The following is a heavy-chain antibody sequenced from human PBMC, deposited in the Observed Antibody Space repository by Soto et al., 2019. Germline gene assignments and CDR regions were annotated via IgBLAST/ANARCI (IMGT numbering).Heavy chain of an antibody. CDR2: IYYSGST. J-gene: IGHJ5*02. CDR1: GGSINSSSYF. D-gene: IGHD6-19*01. V-gene: IGHV4-39*01. CDR3: ARHYSSGSRNWFDP. Sequence: SETLSLTCSVSGGSINSSSYFWGWVRQPPGKGLEWIGSIYYSGSTYYNPSLRSLVTISVDTSKNQFSLKLISVTAADTAVFYCARHYSSGSRNWFDPWGQGTLVTVSS.